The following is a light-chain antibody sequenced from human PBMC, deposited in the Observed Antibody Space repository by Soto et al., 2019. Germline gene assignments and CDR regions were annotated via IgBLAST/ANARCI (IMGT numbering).Light chain of an antibody. CDR1: QSVGSRN. CDR3: QQYAASPWT. CDR2: GAS. Sequence: EIVLTQSPGTLSLSPGERATLSCRASQSVGSRNLAWYQQKPGQAPRLLIFGASNTGIPDRFSGSGSGADFTLTISRLEPEDFAVYYCQQYAASPWTFGPGTKVEIK. J-gene: IGKJ1*01. V-gene: IGKV3-20*01.